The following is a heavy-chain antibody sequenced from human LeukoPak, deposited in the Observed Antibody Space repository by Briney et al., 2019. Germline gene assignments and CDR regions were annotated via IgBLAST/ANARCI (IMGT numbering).Heavy chain of an antibody. CDR1: GFSFSTYW. V-gene: IGHV3-7*01. CDR2: INHDGSET. CDR3: ATGRDSTWKKRFDY. D-gene: IGHD6-13*01. Sequence: GGSLRLSCAASGFSFSTYWMNWFRQAPGKGLEWVSNINHDGSETNYEGSVEGRFTISRDNAEKSLTLQMSSLGVEDTAVYYCATGRDSTWKKRFDYWGQGTLVTVSP. J-gene: IGHJ4*02.